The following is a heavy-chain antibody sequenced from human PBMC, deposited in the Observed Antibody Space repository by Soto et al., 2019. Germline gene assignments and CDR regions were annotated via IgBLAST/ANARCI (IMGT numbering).Heavy chain of an antibody. Sequence: EVQLVESGGGLVQPGGSLRLSCSASGFTFSSYAMHWVRQAPGKGLEYVSAISSNGGSTYYADSVKGRFTISRDNSKNTLYLQMSSLRAEDTAVYYCVKEGRAYCGGDCYMGDYWGQGTLVTVSS. CDR3: VKEGRAYCGGDCYMGDY. D-gene: IGHD2-21*02. CDR1: GFTFSSYA. V-gene: IGHV3-64D*06. J-gene: IGHJ4*02. CDR2: ISSNGGST.